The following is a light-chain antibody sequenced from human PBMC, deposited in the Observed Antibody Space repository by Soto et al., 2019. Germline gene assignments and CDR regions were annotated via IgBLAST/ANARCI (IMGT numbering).Light chain of an antibody. CDR3: QQYNNWHPLT. CDR1: QSVSIN. V-gene: IGKV3D-15*01. Sequence: EIALTQSPGSLSLSRGERATLSCRASQSVSINLAWYQQKPGQAPRLLIYDASTRATGIPARFSGSGSGTEFTLTISSLQSKDFAVYYCQQYNNWHPLTFGGGTKVDI. CDR2: DAS. J-gene: IGKJ4*01.